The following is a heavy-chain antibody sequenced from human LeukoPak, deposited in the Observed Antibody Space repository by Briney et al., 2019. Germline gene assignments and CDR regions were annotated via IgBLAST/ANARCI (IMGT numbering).Heavy chain of an antibody. CDR3: AKDRISYTTSPGELSH. CDR2: IRGSGESP. D-gene: IGHD3-10*01. Sequence: PGGSLRLSCAASGFIFNTYAMSWVRQAPGKGLEWVSTIRGSGESPHYADSVQGRFIISRDNSLYTVYLQMDSLRGDDTAVYYCAKDRISYTTSPGELSHWGQGTLVIVSS. J-gene: IGHJ4*02. CDR1: GFIFNTYA. V-gene: IGHV3-23*01.